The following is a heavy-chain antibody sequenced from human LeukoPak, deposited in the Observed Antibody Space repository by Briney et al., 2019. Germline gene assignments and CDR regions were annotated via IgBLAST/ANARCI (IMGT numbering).Heavy chain of an antibody. D-gene: IGHD2-21*02. CDR1: GYTFTSYD. CDR2: MNPNSGNT. CDR3: ARGSGGSLIRAYCGGDCYPLDAFDI. V-gene: IGHV1-8*01. Sequence: GASVKVSCKASGYTFTSYDINWVRQATGQGLEWMGWMNPNSGNTGYAQKFQGRVTMTRNTSISTAYMELSSLRSEDTAVYYCARGSGGSLIRAYCGGDCYPLDAFDIWGQGTMVTVSS. J-gene: IGHJ3*02.